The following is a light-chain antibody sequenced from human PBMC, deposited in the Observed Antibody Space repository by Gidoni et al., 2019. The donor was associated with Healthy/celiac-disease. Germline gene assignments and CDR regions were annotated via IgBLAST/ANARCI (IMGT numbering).Light chain of an antibody. Sequence: DSVMTQSPLSLPVTPGEPASISCRSSQSLLHRNGYNYLDWYLQKPGQSPQLLIYLGSTRASGVPDRFSGSGSGTDFTLKISRVEAEDVGVYYCMQALQTPLTFGGGTKVEIK. J-gene: IGKJ4*01. CDR3: MQALQTPLT. V-gene: IGKV2-28*01. CDR1: QSLLHRNGYNY. CDR2: LGS.